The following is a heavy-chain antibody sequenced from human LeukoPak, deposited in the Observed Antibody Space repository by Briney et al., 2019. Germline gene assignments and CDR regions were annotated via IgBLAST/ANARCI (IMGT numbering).Heavy chain of an antibody. CDR2: INHSGST. V-gene: IGHV4-34*01. D-gene: IGHD2-2*01. J-gene: IGHJ6*02. Sequence: KTSETLSLTCAVYGGSFSGYYWSWIRQPPGKGLEWIGEINHSGSTNYNPSLKSRVTISVDTSKNQFSLKLSSVTAADTAVYYCARLTVVPAATAYYYYYYGMDVWGQGTTVTVSS. CDR1: GGSFSGYY. CDR3: ARLTVVPAATAYYYYYYGMDV.